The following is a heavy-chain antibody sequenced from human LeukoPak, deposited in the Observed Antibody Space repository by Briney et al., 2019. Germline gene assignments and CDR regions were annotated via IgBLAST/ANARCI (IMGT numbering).Heavy chain of an antibody. D-gene: IGHD2/OR15-2a*01. V-gene: IGHV4-34*01. CDR2: INHSGST. Sequence: SETLSLTCAVYGGSFSGYYWSWIRQPPGKGLEWIGEINHSGSTNYNPSLKSRVTISVDRSKNQFSLKLSSVTAADTAVYYCARGERGRFYDYWGQGTLVTVSS. CDR3: ARGERGRFYDY. J-gene: IGHJ4*02. CDR1: GGSFSGYY.